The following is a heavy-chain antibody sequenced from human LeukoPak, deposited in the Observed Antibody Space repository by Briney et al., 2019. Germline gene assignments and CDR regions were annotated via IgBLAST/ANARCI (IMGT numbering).Heavy chain of an antibody. Sequence: GASVKVSCKVSGYTLTELSMHWARQAPGKGLEWMGGFDPEDGETIYAQKFKGRVTMTEDTSTDTAYMELSSLRSEDTAVYYCATSRFLVPAAMGGSYFDYWGQGTLVTVSS. CDR1: GYTLTELS. CDR2: FDPEDGET. V-gene: IGHV1-24*01. CDR3: ATSRFLVPAAMGGSYFDY. D-gene: IGHD2-2*01. J-gene: IGHJ4*02.